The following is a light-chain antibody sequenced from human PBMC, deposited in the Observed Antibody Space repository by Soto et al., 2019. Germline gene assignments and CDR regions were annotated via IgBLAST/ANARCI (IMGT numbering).Light chain of an antibody. Sequence: HMHQSPYSLPAGVGSSITITCLASQSISSWLAWYQQKPGKAPKLLIYKASTLKSGVPSRFSGSGSGTEFTLTISSLQPDDFATYYCQHYNSYSEAFGQGTKVDIK. J-gene: IGKJ1*01. CDR3: QHYNSYSEA. CDR1: QSISSW. CDR2: KAS. V-gene: IGKV1-5*03.